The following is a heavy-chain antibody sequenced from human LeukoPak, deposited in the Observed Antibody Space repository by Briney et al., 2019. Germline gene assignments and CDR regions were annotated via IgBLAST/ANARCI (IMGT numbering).Heavy chain of an antibody. CDR2: IYHSGST. V-gene: IGHV4-38-2*02. CDR3: ARVSSSWYKDAFDI. D-gene: IGHD6-13*01. J-gene: IGHJ3*02. CDR1: GYSISSGYY. Sequence: SENLSLNCTVSGYSISSGYYWGWIRQPPGKGLEWIGSIYHSGSTYYNPSLKSRVTISVDTSKNQFSLKLSSVTAADTAVYYCARVSSSWYKDAFDIWGQGTMVTVSS.